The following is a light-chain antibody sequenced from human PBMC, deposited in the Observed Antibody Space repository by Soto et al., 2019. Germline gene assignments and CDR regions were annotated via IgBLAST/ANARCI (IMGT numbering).Light chain of an antibody. CDR3: SSYTGSSTYV. J-gene: IGLJ1*01. V-gene: IGLV2-14*01. CDR1: SSDVGGYNY. Sequence: QSALTQPASVSGSPGQSITISCTGTSSDVGGYNYVSWYQQHPGKAPKLIIFDVSNRPSGVSNRFSGSKSGNTASLTIYGLPAEDEADYYCSSYTGSSTYVFGAGTKLTVL. CDR2: DVS.